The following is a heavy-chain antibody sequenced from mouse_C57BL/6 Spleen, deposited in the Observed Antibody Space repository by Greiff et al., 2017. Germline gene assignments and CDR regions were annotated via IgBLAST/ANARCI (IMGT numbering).Heavy chain of an antibody. CDR3: ARDAYYSHCHAMDY. J-gene: IGHJ4*01. V-gene: IGHV1-54*01. D-gene: IGHD2-12*01. Sequence: QVQLQQSGAELVKPGTSVKVSCKASGYAFTDYLIEWVKQRPGQGLEWIGVIKPGSGGTNYNEKFKGKATLTADKSSSTAYMQLSSLTSEDSAVYVCARDAYYSHCHAMDYWGQGTSVTVSS. CDR1: GYAFTDYL. CDR2: IKPGSGGT.